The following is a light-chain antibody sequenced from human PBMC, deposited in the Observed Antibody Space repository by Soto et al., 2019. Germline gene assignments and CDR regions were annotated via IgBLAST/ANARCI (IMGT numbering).Light chain of an antibody. V-gene: IGKV3D-15*01. Sequence: EIVMTQSPSTLSVSPVERATLSCRASQSISSNLAWYQQKPGQAPRLLIYSASTRASGIPARFSGSGSGTEFTLTISSLQSEDFAVYYCQHYSYSPPAVFGPGTKVDIK. J-gene: IGKJ3*01. CDR1: QSISSN. CDR2: SAS. CDR3: QHYSYSPPAV.